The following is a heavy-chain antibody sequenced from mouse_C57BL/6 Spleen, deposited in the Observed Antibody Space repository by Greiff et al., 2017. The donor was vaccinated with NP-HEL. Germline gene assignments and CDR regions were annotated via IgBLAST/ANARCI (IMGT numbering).Heavy chain of an antibody. V-gene: IGHV5-17*01. J-gene: IGHJ4*01. D-gene: IGHD4-1*01. CDR3: ARGQTGNYYAMDY. CDR2: ISSGSSTI. CDR1: GFTFSDYG. Sequence: EVKLVESGGGLVKPGGSLKLSCAASGFTFSDYGMHWVRQAPEKGLEWVAYISSGSSTIYYADTVKGRFTISRDNAKNTLFLQMTSLRSEDTAMYYCARGQTGNYYAMDYWGQGTSVTVSS.